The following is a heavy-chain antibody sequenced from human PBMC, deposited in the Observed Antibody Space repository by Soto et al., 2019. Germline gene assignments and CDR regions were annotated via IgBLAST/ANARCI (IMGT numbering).Heavy chain of an antibody. CDR3: AKVGPPPDHGGSYEGLIDY. J-gene: IGHJ4*02. CDR2: ISNNRSNK. V-gene: IGHV3-30*18. D-gene: IGHD1-26*01. Sequence: GGSLRLSCAASGFTFSSYSMNWVRQAPGKGLEWVAFISNNRSNKYYADSVKGRFTISRDNSKNTLYLQMNSLRAEDTAVYYCAKVGPPPDHGGSYEGLIDYWGQETLVTVSS. CDR1: GFTFSSYS.